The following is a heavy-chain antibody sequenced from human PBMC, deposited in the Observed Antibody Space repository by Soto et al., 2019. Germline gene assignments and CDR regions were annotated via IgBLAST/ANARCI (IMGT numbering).Heavy chain of an antibody. CDR1: GGSFSGYY. J-gene: IGHJ4*02. V-gene: IGHV4-34*01. CDR3: ARGEDYDSSGYYYDY. D-gene: IGHD3-22*01. CDR2: INHSGST. Sequence: QVQLQQWGAGLLKPSETLSLTCAVYGGSFSGYYWSWIRQPPGKGLEWIGEINHSGSTNYNPSLKSRVTISVDTSKNQFSLKLSSVTAADTAVYYCARGEDYDSSGYYYDYWGQGTLVTVSS.